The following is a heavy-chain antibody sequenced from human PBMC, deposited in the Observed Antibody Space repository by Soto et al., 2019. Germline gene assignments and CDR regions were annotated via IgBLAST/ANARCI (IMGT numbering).Heavy chain of an antibody. Sequence: QVQLVQSGAEVKKPGASVKVSCKASGYTFTSYDINWVRQATGQGLEWMGWMNPNSGNTGYVQKFQGRVTMTRNTSISRAYMELSSLRSEDTAVYYCARGGYSSGWYPGYMDVWGKGTTVTVSS. CDR3: ARGGYSSGWYPGYMDV. CDR1: GYTFTSYD. CDR2: MNPNSGNT. J-gene: IGHJ6*03. D-gene: IGHD6-19*01. V-gene: IGHV1-8*01.